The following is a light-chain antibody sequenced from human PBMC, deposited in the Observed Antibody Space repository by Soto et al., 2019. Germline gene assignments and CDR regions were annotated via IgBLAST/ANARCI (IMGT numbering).Light chain of an antibody. CDR3: QTWGTGTLV. CDR2: LNSDGSH. V-gene: IGLV4-69*01. J-gene: IGLJ2*01. Sequence: QPVLTQSPSASASLGASVKLTCTLSSGHSSYAIAWHQQQPEKGPRYLMKLNSDGSHNKGDRIPDRFSGSSSGAERYLTISSLQSEDEADYYCQTWGTGTLVFGGGTQLTVL. CDR1: SGHSSYA.